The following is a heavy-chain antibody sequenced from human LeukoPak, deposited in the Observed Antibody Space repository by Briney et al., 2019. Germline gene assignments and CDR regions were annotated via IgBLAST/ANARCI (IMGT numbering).Heavy chain of an antibody. CDR2: IIPIFGTA. CDR1: GGTFSSYA. CDR3: ARDRIVGARPNGAFDI. Sequence: GASVKVSCKASGGTFSSYAISWVRQAPGQGLEWMGRIIPIFGTANYAQKFQGRVTITTDESTSTAYMELSSLRSEDTAVYYCARDRIVGARPNGAFDIWGQGTMVTVPS. J-gene: IGHJ3*02. V-gene: IGHV1-69*05. D-gene: IGHD1-26*01.